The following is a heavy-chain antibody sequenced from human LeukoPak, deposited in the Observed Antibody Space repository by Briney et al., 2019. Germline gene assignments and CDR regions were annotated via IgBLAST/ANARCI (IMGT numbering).Heavy chain of an antibody. CDR1: GFTFSNAW. Sequence: GGSLRLSCAASGFTFSNAWMNWVRQAPGKGLEWVGRIKSKTDGGTTDYAAPVKGRFTISRDDSKNTLYLQMNSLKTEDTAAYYCTTVAYCGGDCYQNWGQGTLVTVSS. J-gene: IGHJ4*02. CDR2: IKSKTDGGTT. D-gene: IGHD2-21*02. V-gene: IGHV3-15*07. CDR3: TTVAYCGGDCYQN.